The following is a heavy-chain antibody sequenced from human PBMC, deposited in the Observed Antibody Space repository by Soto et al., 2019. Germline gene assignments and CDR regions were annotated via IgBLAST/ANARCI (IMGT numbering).Heavy chain of an antibody. CDR1: GLTFNTYA. V-gene: IGHV3-23*01. D-gene: IGHD3-10*01. CDR3: ARQGVSGSHYDY. Sequence: EVQLLESGGGLVQPGGSLRLSCAASGLTFNTYAMSWVRQAPGKGLEWVSGISGSGDSTYYADSVKGRFTISRDNSKNTLYLQMNSLRAGDTAVYYCARQGVSGSHYDYWGQGTLVTVSS. CDR2: ISGSGDST. J-gene: IGHJ4*02.